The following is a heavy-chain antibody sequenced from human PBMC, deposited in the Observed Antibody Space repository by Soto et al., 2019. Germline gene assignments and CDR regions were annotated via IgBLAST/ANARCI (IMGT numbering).Heavy chain of an antibody. V-gene: IGHV4-31*03. CDR3: ARDSQGTDENWFDP. CDR1: GGSISSSDYY. Sequence: PSETLSLTCTVSGGSISSSDYYWGWIRQHPGKGLEWIGYIYYSGSTYYNPSLKSRVTISVDTSKNQFSLKLSSVTAADTAVYYCARDSQGTDENWFDPWGQGTLVTVSS. CDR2: IYYSGST. J-gene: IGHJ5*02.